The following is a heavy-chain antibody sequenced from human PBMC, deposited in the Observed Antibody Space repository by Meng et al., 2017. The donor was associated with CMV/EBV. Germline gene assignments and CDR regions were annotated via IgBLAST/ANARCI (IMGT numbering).Heavy chain of an antibody. CDR3: VRSSGWSLFDY. J-gene: IGHJ4*02. Sequence: QVQLVPSGAKMKKPGASVQVSCTTSGFTFSDYYIHWVRQAPGQGLEWMGWVNSNNDATNYARKFQGRVSMTRDTSISTAHMELSRLMSDDTAVYYCVRSSGWSLFDYWGQGTLVTVSS. D-gene: IGHD6-19*01. V-gene: IGHV1-2*02. CDR2: VNSNNDAT. CDR1: GFTFSDYY.